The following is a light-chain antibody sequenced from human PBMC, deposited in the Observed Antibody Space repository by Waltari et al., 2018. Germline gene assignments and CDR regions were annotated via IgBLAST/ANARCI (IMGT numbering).Light chain of an antibody. Sequence: DIQMTQFPSTLSASVGDRVTITCRNSQSISNWLTWNQQKPGKTPKLLIYKASSLESGVLSRFSGSGSGTEFYFTISGLQPDDFATYCGQQYDSYPWTSGQGTTVEIK. CDR3: QQYDSYPWT. V-gene: IGKV1-5*03. CDR2: KAS. J-gene: IGKJ1*01. CDR1: QSISNW.